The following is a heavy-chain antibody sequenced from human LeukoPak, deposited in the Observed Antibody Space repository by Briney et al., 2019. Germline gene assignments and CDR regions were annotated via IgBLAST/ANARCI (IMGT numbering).Heavy chain of an antibody. CDR2: IIPIFVTA. CDR1: GGTFRSYA. CDR3: ARGSFGYNYAGFFDY. Sequence: ASVKVSCKASGGTFRSYAISWVRQAPRQGLEWMGGIIPIFVTANYAQKFQGRVTITADESTSTAYMELSSLRSEDTAVYYCARGSFGYNYAGFFDYWGQGTLVTVSS. V-gene: IGHV1-69*13. J-gene: IGHJ4*02. D-gene: IGHD5-24*01.